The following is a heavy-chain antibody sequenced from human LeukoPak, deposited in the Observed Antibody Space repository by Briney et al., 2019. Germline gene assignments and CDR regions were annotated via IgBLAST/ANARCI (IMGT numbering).Heavy chain of an antibody. CDR1: GFTVSNNY. CDR3: ARGYCSSTSCYGITPYYFDY. D-gene: IGHD2-2*01. Sequence: GGSLRLSCAASGFTVSNNYMSWVRQAPGKGLEWVSVIYTSGSTYYADPVKGRFTISRDNSKNMLYLQMNSLRAEDTAVYYCARGYCSSTSCYGITPYYFDYWGQGTLVTVSS. J-gene: IGHJ4*02. CDR2: IYTSGST. V-gene: IGHV3-53*01.